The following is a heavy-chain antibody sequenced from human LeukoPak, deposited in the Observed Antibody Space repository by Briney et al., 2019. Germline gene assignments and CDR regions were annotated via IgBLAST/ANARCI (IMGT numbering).Heavy chain of an antibody. CDR1: GFTLSSYG. J-gene: IGHJ6*02. CDR3: AKDGVGATGYYYGMDV. V-gene: IGHV3-30*18. D-gene: IGHD1-26*01. CDR2: ISYDGSNK. Sequence: GGSLRLSCAASGFTLSSYGMPWVRQAPGKGLEWVAVISYDGSNKYYADSVKGRFTISRDNSKNTLYLQMNSLRAEDTAVYYCAKDGVGATGYYYGMDVWGQGTTVTVSS.